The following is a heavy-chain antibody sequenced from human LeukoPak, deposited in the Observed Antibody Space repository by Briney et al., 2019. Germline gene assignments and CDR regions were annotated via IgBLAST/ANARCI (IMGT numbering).Heavy chain of an antibody. CDR3: ARDMTTVTTFDY. J-gene: IGHJ4*02. Sequence: GASVKVSYKASGGTFSSYAISWVRQAPGQGLEWMGGIIPIFGTANYAQKFQGRVTITTDESTSTAYMELSSLRSEDTAVYYCARDMTTVTTFDYWGQGTLVTVSS. D-gene: IGHD4-17*01. CDR2: IIPIFGTA. V-gene: IGHV1-69*05. CDR1: GGTFSSYA.